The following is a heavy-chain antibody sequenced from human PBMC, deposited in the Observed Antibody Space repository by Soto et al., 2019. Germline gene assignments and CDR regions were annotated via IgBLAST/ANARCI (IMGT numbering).Heavy chain of an antibody. CDR1: GGSISSYY. CDR3: SRAAMEVDAFDI. V-gene: IGHV4-59*12. Sequence: SETLSLTCTVSGGSISSYYWSWIRQPPGKGLEWIGYIYYSGSTYYNPSLKGRVTISVDTSKNQFSLKLSSVTAADTAVYYCSRAAMEVDAFDIWGQGTMVTVSS. D-gene: IGHD5-18*01. CDR2: IYYSGST. J-gene: IGHJ3*02.